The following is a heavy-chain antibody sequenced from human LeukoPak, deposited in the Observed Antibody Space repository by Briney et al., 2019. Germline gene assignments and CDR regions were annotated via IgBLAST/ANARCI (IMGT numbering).Heavy chain of an antibody. CDR3: ARYSSGWLEGPLGWFDP. V-gene: IGHV3-30-3*01. D-gene: IGHD6-19*01. CDR1: GFTFSSYA. Sequence: PGGSLRLSCAASGFTFSSYAMHWVRQAPGKGLEWVAVISYDGSNKYYADSVKGRFTISRDNSKNTLYLQMNSLRAEDTAVYYCARYSSGWLEGPLGWFDPWGQGTLVTVSS. J-gene: IGHJ5*02. CDR2: ISYDGSNK.